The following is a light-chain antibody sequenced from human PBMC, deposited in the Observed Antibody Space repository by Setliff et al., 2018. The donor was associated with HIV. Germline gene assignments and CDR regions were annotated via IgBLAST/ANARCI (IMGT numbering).Light chain of an antibody. CDR3: AAWDDTVNGYV. Sequence: QSVLTQPPSASGNPGQRVTISCSGSRSNIGRNSVTWYQQFPGAAPKLLIYSNIQQPSGVPDRFSGSKSGSSASLAISGLQSEDEADYYCAAWDDTVNGYVFGTGTKVTVL. CDR2: SNI. J-gene: IGLJ1*01. CDR1: RSNIGRNS. V-gene: IGLV1-44*01.